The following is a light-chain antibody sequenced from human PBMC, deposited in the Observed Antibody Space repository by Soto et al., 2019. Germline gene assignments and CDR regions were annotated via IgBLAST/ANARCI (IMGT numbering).Light chain of an antibody. CDR2: GAF. Sequence: EIVMTQSPATLSVSPGERATLSCRASQSVRSNLGWYQQKPGQAPRLLIYGAFTRAANIPARFSGSGSGTEFTLTISSLQSEDFAVYYCQQYNSWPRTFGQGTKVEIK. V-gene: IGKV3-15*01. J-gene: IGKJ1*01. CDR1: QSVRSN. CDR3: QQYNSWPRT.